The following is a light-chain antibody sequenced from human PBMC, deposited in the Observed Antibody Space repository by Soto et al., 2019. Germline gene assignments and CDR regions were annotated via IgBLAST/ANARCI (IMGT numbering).Light chain of an antibody. J-gene: IGKJ5*01. V-gene: IGKV1-12*01. CDR1: QGVNNC. Sequence: DIQMTQSPSSLSASVGYRVTITWRASQGVNNCLAWYQQKPGKAPILLIYAASTLQTGVPSRFSGSGSGTDFALTITCLQSEDIATYFCQQDNSFPITFGQGTRLEIK. CDR3: QQDNSFPIT. CDR2: AAS.